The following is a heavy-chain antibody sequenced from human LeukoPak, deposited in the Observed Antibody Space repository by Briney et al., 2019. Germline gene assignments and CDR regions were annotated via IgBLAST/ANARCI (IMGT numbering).Heavy chain of an antibody. Sequence: ASVKVSCKASGYTFTGYYMHWVRQAPGRGLEWMGWINPNSGGTNYAQKFQGRVTMTRDTSISTAYMELSRLRSDDTAVYYCARDPYGDYAMIFDYWGQGTLVTVSS. J-gene: IGHJ4*02. CDR3: ARDPYGDYAMIFDY. V-gene: IGHV1-2*02. CDR2: INPNSGGT. D-gene: IGHD4-17*01. CDR1: GYTFTGYY.